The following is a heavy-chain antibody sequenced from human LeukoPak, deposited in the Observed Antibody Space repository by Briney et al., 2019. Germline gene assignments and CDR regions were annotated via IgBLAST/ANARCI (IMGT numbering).Heavy chain of an antibody. V-gene: IGHV3-74*01. CDR2: IKSDGSVT. J-gene: IGHJ4*02. CDR1: GFTFSSYW. CDR3: ARDHDAVGTTIDH. Sequence: PGGCLRLSCAASGFTFSSYWMHWVRQAPGEGLVWGSRIKSDGSVTWYADSVKGRFTISRDNAKNMLYLQMNSLRDEDTAVYFCARDHDAVGTTIDHWGQGTLVTVSS. D-gene: IGHD1-14*01.